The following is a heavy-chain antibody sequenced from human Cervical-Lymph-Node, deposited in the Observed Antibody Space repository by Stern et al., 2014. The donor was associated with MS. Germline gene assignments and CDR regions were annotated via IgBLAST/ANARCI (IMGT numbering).Heavy chain of an antibody. D-gene: IGHD3-22*01. CDR3: ARRHDSSGCFGF. CDR2: INGDGSST. V-gene: IGHV3-74*01. J-gene: IGHJ4*02. Sequence: EVQLVESGGGLVQPGGSLRLSCVASEFTFSNSWMHWVRQAPGKGLVWVSRINGDGSSTNYADFVKGRFTISRDNAKNTLHLQMDNLRDEDTAVYYCARRHDSSGCFGFWGQGTLVTVSS. CDR1: EFTFSNSW.